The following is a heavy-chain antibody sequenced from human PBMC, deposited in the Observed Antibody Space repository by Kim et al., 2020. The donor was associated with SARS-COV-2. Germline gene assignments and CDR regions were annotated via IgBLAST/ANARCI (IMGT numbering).Heavy chain of an antibody. CDR2: ISAYNGNT. CDR1: GYTFTSYG. J-gene: IGHJ5*02. D-gene: IGHD3-22*01. V-gene: IGHV1-18*01. CDR3: ARLYYYDSKRGLLNAFDP. Sequence: ASVKVSCKASGYTFTSYGISWVRQAPGQGLEWMGWISAYNGNTNYAQKLQGRVTMTTDTSTSTAYMELRSLRSDDTAVYYCARLYYYDSKRGLLNAFDPWGQGTLVTVSS.